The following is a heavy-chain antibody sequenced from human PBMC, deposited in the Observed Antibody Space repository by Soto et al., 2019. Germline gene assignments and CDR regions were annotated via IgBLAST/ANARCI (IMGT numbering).Heavy chain of an antibody. CDR1: GGSFSGYY. CDR2: INHSGST. J-gene: IGHJ5*02. V-gene: IGHV4-34*01. CDR3: ARGREYYDILTGYPDNWFDP. D-gene: IGHD3-9*01. Sequence: TSETLSLTCAVYGGSFSGYYWSWIRQPPGKGLEWIGEINHSGSTNYNPSLKSRVTISVDTSKNQFSLKLSSVTAADTAVYYCARGREYYDILTGYPDNWFDPWGQGTLVTVS.